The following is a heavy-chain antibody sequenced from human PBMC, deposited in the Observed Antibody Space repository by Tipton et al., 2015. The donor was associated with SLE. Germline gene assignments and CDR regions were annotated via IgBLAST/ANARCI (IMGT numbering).Heavy chain of an antibody. CDR1: GYSISSGYY. Sequence: TLSLTCTVSGYSISSGYYWGWIRQPPGKGLEWIGEINHSGSTNYNPSLKSRVTISVDTSKNQFSLKLSSVTAADTAVYYCAGPIVVVPAAKETTPGGFDYWGQGTLVTVSS. CDR2: INHSGST. D-gene: IGHD2-2*01. J-gene: IGHJ4*02. CDR3: AGPIVVVPAAKETTPGGFDY. V-gene: IGHV4-38-2*02.